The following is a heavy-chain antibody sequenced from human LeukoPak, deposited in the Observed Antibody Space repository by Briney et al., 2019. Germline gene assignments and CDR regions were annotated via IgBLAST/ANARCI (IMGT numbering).Heavy chain of an antibody. CDR1: GFSISSGY. D-gene: IGHD6-13*01. Sequence: PGGSLRLSCVASGFSISSGYMTWARQAPGKGLEWVSAITSGSGSNVYYTDSLKGRFTISRDNSKNTLYLHMNSLRAEDTAVYYCARHGSWSFDYWGQGTLLTVSA. V-gene: IGHV3-23*01. CDR3: ARHGSWSFDY. J-gene: IGHJ4*02. CDR2: ITSGSGSNV.